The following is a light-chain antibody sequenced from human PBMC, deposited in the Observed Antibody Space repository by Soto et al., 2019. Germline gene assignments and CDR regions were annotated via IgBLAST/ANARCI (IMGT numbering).Light chain of an antibody. CDR3: QQYNTYPCT. CDR1: QSISSW. Sequence: DIQMTQSPSTLSASVGDRVTITCRASQSISSWLAWYQQKPGKAPNLLIYKASSLQSGVPSRFSGSGSGTEFTLPISSLQPDDFATYYCQQYNTYPCTFGQGTKLEIK. CDR2: KAS. V-gene: IGKV1-5*03. J-gene: IGKJ2*02.